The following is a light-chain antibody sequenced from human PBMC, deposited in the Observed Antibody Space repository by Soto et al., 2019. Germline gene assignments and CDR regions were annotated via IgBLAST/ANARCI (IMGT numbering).Light chain of an antibody. J-gene: IGLJ2*01. Sequence: QSVLTQPPSVSAAPGQKITISCSGSNSNVGNNFVSWYQHLPGTAPKLLIYDTNKRPSGIPVRFSGSKSGTSATLGITGLQTGDEADYFCGTWDYSLSAVVFGGGTKLTVL. V-gene: IGLV1-51*01. CDR1: NSNVGNNF. CDR2: DTN. CDR3: GTWDYSLSAVV.